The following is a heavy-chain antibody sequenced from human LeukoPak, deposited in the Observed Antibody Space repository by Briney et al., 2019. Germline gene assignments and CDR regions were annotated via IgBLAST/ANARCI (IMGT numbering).Heavy chain of an antibody. Sequence: GGSPGLSCAASGFTFSSYGMHWVRQAPGKGLEWVAVIWYDGSNKYYADSVKGRFTISRDNSKNTLYLQMNSLRAEDTAVYYCVRGDPRPPYYFDYWGQGTLVTVSS. CDR2: IWYDGSNK. V-gene: IGHV3-33*01. J-gene: IGHJ4*02. CDR3: VRGDPRPPYYFDY. CDR1: GFTFSSYG.